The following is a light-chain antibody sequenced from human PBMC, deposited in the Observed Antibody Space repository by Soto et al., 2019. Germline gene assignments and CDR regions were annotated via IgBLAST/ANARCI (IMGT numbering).Light chain of an antibody. CDR3: QKYNSAPWT. V-gene: IGKV1-27*01. Sequence: DMQMTQSPSSLSASIGDRVTITCRASQGIGNYLAWYEQRPWKVPKLLLYTASTLQSGAPSRFSGSGSGTDFTLTISSLQPEDVATYYCQKYNSAPWTFGQGTKVEIK. J-gene: IGKJ1*01. CDR1: QGIGNY. CDR2: TAS.